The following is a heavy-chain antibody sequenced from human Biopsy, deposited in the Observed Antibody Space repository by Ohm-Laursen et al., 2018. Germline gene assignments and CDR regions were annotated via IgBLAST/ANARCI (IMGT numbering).Heavy chain of an antibody. Sequence: SLRLSCAASGFIFSDYKMNWVRQPPGKGLEWVSSISTSGSSTNYADSVKGRFTMSRDNAEKSLYLQMNSLGVGDTAVYYCARHGDNDYSNFDSWGQGALVTVSS. J-gene: IGHJ4*02. CDR3: ARHGDNDYSNFDS. CDR2: ISTSGSST. CDR1: GFIFSDYK. D-gene: IGHD4-11*01. V-gene: IGHV3-21*01.